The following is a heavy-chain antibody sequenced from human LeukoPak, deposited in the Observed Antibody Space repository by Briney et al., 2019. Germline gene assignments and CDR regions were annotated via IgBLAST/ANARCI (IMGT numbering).Heavy chain of an antibody. CDR1: GYTFTSYA. Sequence: ASVKVSCKASGYTFTSYAISWVRQAPGQGLEWMGWISTYNGNTNYAQKLQGRVTMTTDTSTSTAYMELRSLRSDDTAVYYCAKFGPTRSYMDVWGKGTTVTVSS. D-gene: IGHD1-1*01. CDR3: AKFGPTRSYMDV. CDR2: ISTYNGNT. V-gene: IGHV1-18*01. J-gene: IGHJ6*03.